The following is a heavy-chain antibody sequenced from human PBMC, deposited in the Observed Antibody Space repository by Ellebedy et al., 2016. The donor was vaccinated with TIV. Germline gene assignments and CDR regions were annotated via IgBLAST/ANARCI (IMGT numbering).Heavy chain of an antibody. V-gene: IGHV4-4*07. CDR3: ARAPSTGWYYDL. CDR1: GGSISSYY. CDR2: LYTRGST. Sequence: MPSETLSLTCTVSGGSISSYYWSWIRQPADKGLEWIGRLYTRGSTNSSPSLQSRVTMSVDSSKNQFSLKLNSVTAADTAVYFCARAPSTGWYYDLWGRGTLVTVSS. J-gene: IGHJ2*01.